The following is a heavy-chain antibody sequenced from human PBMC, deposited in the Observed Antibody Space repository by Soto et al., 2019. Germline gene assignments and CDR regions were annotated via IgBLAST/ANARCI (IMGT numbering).Heavy chain of an antibody. Sequence: GESLKISCKGSGYSFAGCWITWVRQKPGKGLEWMGRIDPSDSQTYYSPSFRGHVTISATKSITTVFLQWSSLRASDTAMYYCARQIYDSDTGPNFQYYFDSWGQGTPVTVSS. D-gene: IGHD3-22*01. J-gene: IGHJ4*02. CDR3: ARQIYDSDTGPNFQYYFDS. V-gene: IGHV5-10-1*01. CDR1: GYSFAGCW. CDR2: IDPSDSQT.